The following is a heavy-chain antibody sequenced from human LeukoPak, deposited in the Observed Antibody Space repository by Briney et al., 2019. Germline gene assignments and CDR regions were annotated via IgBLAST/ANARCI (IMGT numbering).Heavy chain of an antibody. J-gene: IGHJ4*02. Sequence: ASVKVSCKTSGYTFTGHYMHWVRQAPGQGLEWMGWINPNNSGTNYAQKFEGRVTMTRDTSTSTAYMELSRLRSDDTAVYYCARVGMVAPGAYFDYWGQGTLVTVSS. CDR3: ARVGMVAPGAYFDY. CDR1: GYTFTGHY. V-gene: IGHV1-2*02. CDR2: INPNNSGT. D-gene: IGHD6-13*01.